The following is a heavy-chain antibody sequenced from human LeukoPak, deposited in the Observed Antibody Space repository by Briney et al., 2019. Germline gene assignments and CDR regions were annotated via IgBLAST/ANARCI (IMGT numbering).Heavy chain of an antibody. CDR2: IYHSGST. J-gene: IGHJ4*02. CDR1: GYSISSGYY. V-gene: IGHV4-38-2*01. D-gene: IGHD1-14*01. Sequence: SETLSLTCAVSGYSISSGYYWGWIRQPPGKGLEWIGSIYHSGSTYYNPSLKSRVTISVDTSKNQFSLKLSSVTAADTAVYYCARTGKTGGDYWGQGTRVTVSS. CDR3: ARTGKTGGDY.